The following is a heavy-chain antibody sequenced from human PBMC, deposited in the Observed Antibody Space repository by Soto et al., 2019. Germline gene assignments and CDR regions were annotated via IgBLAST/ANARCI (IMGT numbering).Heavy chain of an antibody. V-gene: IGHV1-3*01. J-gene: IGHJ6*02. Sequence: ASVKVSCKASGYTFTSYAMHWVRQAPGQRLEWMGWINAGNGNTKYSQKFQGRVTITRDPSASTAYMELSSLRSEDTAVYYCSRDNQQLVRTYYYYYGMDVWGQGTTVTVSS. CDR1: GYTFTSYA. D-gene: IGHD6-13*01. CDR3: SRDNQQLVRTYYYYYGMDV. CDR2: INAGNGNT.